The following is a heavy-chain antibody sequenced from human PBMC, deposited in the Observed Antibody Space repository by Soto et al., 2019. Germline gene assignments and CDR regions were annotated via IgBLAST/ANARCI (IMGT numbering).Heavy chain of an antibody. J-gene: IGHJ4*02. D-gene: IGHD6-13*01. CDR1: GYTFTSYA. CDR3: ARDKRIAAAGTHDY. Sequence: SVKVLYKPSGYTFTSYAISWVRQAPGQGLEWMGWISAYNGNTNYAQKLQGRVTMTTDTSTSTAYMELRSLRSDDTAVYYCARDKRIAAAGTHDYWGQGTLVTVSS. V-gene: IGHV1-18*01. CDR2: ISAYNGNT.